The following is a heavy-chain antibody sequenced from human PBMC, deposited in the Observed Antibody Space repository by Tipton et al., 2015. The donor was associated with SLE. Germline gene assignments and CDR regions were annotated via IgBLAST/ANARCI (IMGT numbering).Heavy chain of an antibody. J-gene: IGHJ4*02. CDR1: GFTLSTYD. CDR2: IGIAGDT. CDR3: VRGQSATGEFDS. Sequence: SLRLSCAASGFTLSTYDMHWVRQGTGKGLEWVSVIGIAGDTYYPDSVKGRFTISRENGKNSVHLQMNRLRAGDTAVYYCVRGQSATGEFDSWGQGTQVTVSS. V-gene: IGHV3-13*01. D-gene: IGHD3-16*01.